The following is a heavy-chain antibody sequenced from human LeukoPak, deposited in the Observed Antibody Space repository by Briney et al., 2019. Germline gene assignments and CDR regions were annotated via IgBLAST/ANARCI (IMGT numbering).Heavy chain of an antibody. Sequence: PGGSLRLSCAASGFTFSAYGMHWVRQAPGKGLEWVSAISGSGGSTYYADSVKGRFTISRDNSKNTLYLQMNSLRAEDTAVYYCAKGARFGELLSPFDYWGQGTLVTVSS. CDR2: ISGSGGST. J-gene: IGHJ4*02. V-gene: IGHV3-23*01. CDR1: GFTFSAYG. CDR3: AKGARFGELLSPFDY. D-gene: IGHD3-10*01.